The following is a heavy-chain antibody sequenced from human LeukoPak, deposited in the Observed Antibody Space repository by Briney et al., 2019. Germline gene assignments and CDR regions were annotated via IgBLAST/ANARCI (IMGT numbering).Heavy chain of an antibody. CDR2: IFPSGGEI. Sequence: PGGSLRLSCAASGITFSSYSMNWVRQPPGKGLEWVSSIFPSGGEIHYADSVRGRFTISRDNAKNSLYLQMNSLRAEDTAVYYCAELGITMIGGVWGKGTTVTISS. CDR3: AELGITMIGGV. V-gene: IGHV3-21*01. D-gene: IGHD3-10*02. J-gene: IGHJ6*04. CDR1: GITFSSYS.